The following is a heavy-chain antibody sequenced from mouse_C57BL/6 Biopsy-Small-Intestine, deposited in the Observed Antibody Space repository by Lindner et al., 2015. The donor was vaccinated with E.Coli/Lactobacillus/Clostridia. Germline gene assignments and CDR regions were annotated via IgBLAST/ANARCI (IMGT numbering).Heavy chain of an antibody. CDR1: GYAFSSSW. J-gene: IGHJ1*03. V-gene: IGHV1-82*01. CDR3: AEVRGDV. Sequence: VQLQESGPELVKPGASVKISCKASGYAFSSSWMNWVKQRPGKGLEWIGRIYPGDGDTNYNGKFKGKATLTADKSSSTAYMQLSSLTSEDSAVYFCAEVRGDVWGTGTTVTVSS. CDR2: IYPGDGDT.